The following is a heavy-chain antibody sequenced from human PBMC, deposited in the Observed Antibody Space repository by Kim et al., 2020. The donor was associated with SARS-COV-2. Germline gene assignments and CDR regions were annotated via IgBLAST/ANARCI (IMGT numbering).Heavy chain of an antibody. J-gene: IGHJ4*02. CDR3: ARGRRYGSGWFY. D-gene: IGHD6-19*01. Sequence: YAQKFQGRVTMTRNTSISTAYMELSSLRSEDTAVYYCARGRRYGSGWFYWGQGTLVTVSS. V-gene: IGHV1-8*01.